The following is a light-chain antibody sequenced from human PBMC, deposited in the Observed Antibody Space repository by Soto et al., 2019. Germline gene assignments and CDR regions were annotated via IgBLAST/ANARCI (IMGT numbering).Light chain of an antibody. V-gene: IGKV2-28*01. CDR3: MQPLQSWT. CDR2: VAS. CDR1: TSLLHSNGYYY. Sequence: DIVVNQSPLSLPVTPGEPASISCRSSTSLLHSNGYYYLDWYLQKPGQSPQLLIYVASNRASGVPDRFSGSGSGTDFTLKISRVEAEDVGVYYCMQPLQSWTFGQGTKV. J-gene: IGKJ1*01.